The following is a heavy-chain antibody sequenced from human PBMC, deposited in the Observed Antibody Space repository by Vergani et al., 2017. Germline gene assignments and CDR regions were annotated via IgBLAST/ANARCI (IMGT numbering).Heavy chain of an antibody. Sequence: QVQLQQWGAGLLKPSETLSLTCAVYGGSFSGYYWSWIRQPPGKGLEWIGEINHSGSTNYNPSLKSRVTISVDTSKNQFSLKRSSVTAADTAVYYCAREGIQLWSRRGHWFDPWGQGTLVTVSS. D-gene: IGHD5-18*01. V-gene: IGHV4-34*01. J-gene: IGHJ5*02. CDR3: AREGIQLWSRRGHWFDP. CDR1: GGSFSGYY. CDR2: INHSGST.